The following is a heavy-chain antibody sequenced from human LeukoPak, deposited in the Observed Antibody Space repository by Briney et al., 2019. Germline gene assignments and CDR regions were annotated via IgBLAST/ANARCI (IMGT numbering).Heavy chain of an antibody. CDR3: ASGSLGDGYGVGDYYQYMDV. CDR2: IMPLFGTA. D-gene: IGHD5-24*01. Sequence: GASVKVSCKASGGTFNSYAISWVRQAPGQGLEWMGGIMPLFGTANYAQEFRGRVTFTTDESASTAYIEVSSLRSEDTAVYYCASGSLGDGYGVGDYYQYMDVWGKGTTVTVSS. V-gene: IGHV1-69*05. CDR1: GGTFNSYA. J-gene: IGHJ6*03.